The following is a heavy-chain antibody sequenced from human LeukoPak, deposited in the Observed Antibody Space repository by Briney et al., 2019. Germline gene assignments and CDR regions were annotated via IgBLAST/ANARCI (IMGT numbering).Heavy chain of an antibody. CDR1: GFTFSDYY. Sequence: GGSLRLSCAASGFTFSDYYLSWIRQAPGKGLEWVSYISSSDSTIYYADSVKGRFTISRYNAKNSLYQQMNSLRAEDTAVYYCARGSRGYDYVWGSYRDPLDYWGQGTPVTVSS. CDR3: ARGSRGYDYVWGSYRDPLDY. V-gene: IGHV3-11*01. CDR2: ISSSDSTI. J-gene: IGHJ4*02. D-gene: IGHD3-16*02.